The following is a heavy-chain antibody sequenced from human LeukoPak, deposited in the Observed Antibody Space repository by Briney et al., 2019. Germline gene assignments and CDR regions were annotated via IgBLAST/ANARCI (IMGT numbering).Heavy chain of an antibody. Sequence: TGRSLRLSCAASGFTFSSYAMHWVRQAPGKGLEWVAVISYDGSNKYYADSVKGRFTISRDNSKNTLYLQMNSLRAEDTAVYYCARDLTGCSSSWYLGFYYYYGMDVWGQGTTVTVSS. CDR1: GFTFSSYA. V-gene: IGHV3-30*04. D-gene: IGHD6-13*01. CDR2: ISYDGSNK. J-gene: IGHJ6*02. CDR3: ARDLTGCSSSWYLGFYYYYGMDV.